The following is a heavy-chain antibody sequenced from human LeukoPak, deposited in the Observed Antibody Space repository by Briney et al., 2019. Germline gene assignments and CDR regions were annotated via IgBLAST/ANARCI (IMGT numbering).Heavy chain of an antibody. V-gene: IGHV3-23*01. J-gene: IGHJ4*02. CDR1: GFTFSSYS. Sequence: GGSLRLSCAASGFTFSSYSMNWVRQAPGRGLECVSAITGDNGDGTTYYADSVKGRFTISRDNSKSTLYLQMNSLRADDTAVYFCAKAYGSSGYYQLPIDFWGQGTLVTVSS. CDR2: ITGDNGDGTT. CDR3: AKAYGSSGYYQLPIDF. D-gene: IGHD3-22*01.